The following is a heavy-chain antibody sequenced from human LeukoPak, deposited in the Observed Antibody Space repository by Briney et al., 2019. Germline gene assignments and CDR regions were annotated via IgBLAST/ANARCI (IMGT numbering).Heavy chain of an antibody. Sequence: PGGSLRLSCAASGFSVSNNFMTWVRQTPGKGLEWLSVIYSDGRTFYADSVKDRFIISRDNSRNTLYFQMNSLRAEDTAVYYCAKLVVVIGTTDYFDYWGQGTLVTVFS. J-gene: IGHJ4*02. CDR1: GFSVSNNF. CDR2: IYSDGRT. CDR3: AKLVVVIGTTDYFDY. V-gene: IGHV3-66*01. D-gene: IGHD2-21*01.